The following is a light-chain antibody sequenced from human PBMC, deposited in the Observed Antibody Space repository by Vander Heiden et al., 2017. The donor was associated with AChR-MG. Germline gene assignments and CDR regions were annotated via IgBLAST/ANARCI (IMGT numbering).Light chain of an antibody. CDR3: QQYGRSPRT. CDR2: GAS. CDR1: QSVSSSY. V-gene: IGKV3-20*01. Sequence: VLTQSPRTRPSVPGERATLPCRARQSVSSSYLAWYQQKPGQAPRLLIYGASIRATGIPDRFSGSGSGTDFTLTISRLEPEDFAVYYCQQYGRSPRTFGGGTKVEIK. J-gene: IGKJ4*01.